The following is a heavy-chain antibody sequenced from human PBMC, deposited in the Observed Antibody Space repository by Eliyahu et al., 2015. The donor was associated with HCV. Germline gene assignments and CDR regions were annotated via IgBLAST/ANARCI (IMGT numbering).Heavy chain of an antibody. D-gene: IGHD3-16*02. Sequence: EVRLLESGGGLVQPGGSLRXSCAASGFPFSNYAMNWVRQAPGKGLEWVSGISASGGSTYNADSVKGRFTISRDNSKNTLYLQMDTVRAEDTAVYFCAKDLGDYVWGNFRYSFDFWGQGALVTVSS. CDR3: AKDLGDYVWGNFRYSFDF. V-gene: IGHV3-23*01. CDR2: ISASGGST. CDR1: GFPFSNYA. J-gene: IGHJ4*02.